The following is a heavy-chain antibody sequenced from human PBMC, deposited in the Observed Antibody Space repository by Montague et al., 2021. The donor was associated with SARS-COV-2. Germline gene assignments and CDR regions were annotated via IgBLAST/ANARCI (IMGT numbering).Heavy chain of an antibody. V-gene: IGHV4-34*01. J-gene: IGHJ6*03. CDR1: GGSFSTYS. D-gene: IGHD3-10*01. CDR3: ARLGDGVVPSPVLGVGPYYSYYYMDV. CDR2: IHHGGST. Sequence: SETLSLTCAVHGGSFSTYSWNWIRQPPGKWLEWIGEIHHGGSTNXNPSLKSRVTISADTSKNQFSLKLTSVAAADTAVYYYARLGDGVVPSPVLGVGPYYSYYYMDVWGKGTTVTVSS.